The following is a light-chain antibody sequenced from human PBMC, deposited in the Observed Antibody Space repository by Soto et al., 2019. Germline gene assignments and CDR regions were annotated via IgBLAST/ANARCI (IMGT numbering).Light chain of an antibody. V-gene: IGKV1-16*02. CDR3: QQYNSFSWT. CDR2: AAS. J-gene: IGKJ1*01. Sequence: DIQMTQSPSSLSASVGDTVTITCRASQYISNYVAWFQQKPGQAPKSLIYAASKLHSGVPSKFTGSGSGTDFTLTISSLQPDDSATYYCQQYNSFSWTFGQGTKVETK. CDR1: QYISNY.